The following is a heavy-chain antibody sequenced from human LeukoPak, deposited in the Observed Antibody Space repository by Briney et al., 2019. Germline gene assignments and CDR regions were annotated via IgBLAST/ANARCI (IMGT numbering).Heavy chain of an antibody. CDR1: GGSISNYY. J-gene: IGHJ4*02. CDR2: IYYSGST. V-gene: IGHV4-39*07. Sequence: SSETLSLTCTVSGGSISNYYWGWIRQPPGKGLEWIGSIYYSGSTYYNPSLKSRVTISVDTSKNQFSLKLSSVTAADTAVYYCARDVAGYYYGSGSYFPRYYFDYWGQGTLVTVSS. CDR3: ARDVAGYYYGSGSYFPRYYFDY. D-gene: IGHD3-10*01.